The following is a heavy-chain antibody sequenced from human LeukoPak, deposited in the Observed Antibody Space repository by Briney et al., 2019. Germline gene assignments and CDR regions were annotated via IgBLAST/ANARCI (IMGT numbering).Heavy chain of an antibody. D-gene: IGHD1-26*01. CDR2: IIPIFGTA. J-gene: IGHJ4*02. Sequence: GASVKVSCKASGGTFSSYAISWVRQAPGQGLEWMGGIIPIFGTANYAQKFQGRVTMNRDTSITTAYVELSGLRSDDTAVYYCARASSGSVLNGGRYFDYWGQGTLVTVSS. CDR3: ARASSGSVLNGGRYFDY. V-gene: IGHV1-69*05. CDR1: GGTFSSYA.